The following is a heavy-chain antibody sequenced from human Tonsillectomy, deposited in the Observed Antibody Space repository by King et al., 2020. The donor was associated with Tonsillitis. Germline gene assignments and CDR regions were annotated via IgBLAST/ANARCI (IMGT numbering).Heavy chain of an antibody. CDR3: AREYYGFWSGYYLDY. Sequence: VHLVESGGGVGQPGRSLRLSCAASGFTFSTFAMHWVRQAPGKGLEWVAVISFDGTKKYYADSVKGRFTISRDNSNNTLYLQMNSLTPEDTAVFYCAREYYGFWSGYYLDYWGQGILVTVSS. J-gene: IGHJ4*02. D-gene: IGHD3-3*01. CDR1: GFTFSTFA. V-gene: IGHV3-30*01. CDR2: ISFDGTKK.